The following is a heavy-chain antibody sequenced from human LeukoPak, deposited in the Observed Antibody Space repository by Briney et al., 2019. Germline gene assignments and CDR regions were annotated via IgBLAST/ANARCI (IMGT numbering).Heavy chain of an antibody. D-gene: IGHD6-19*01. CDR2: ISAYNGNT. J-gene: IGHJ4*02. V-gene: IGHV1-18*01. CDR3: ARDRAESSSGWPYDY. CDR1: GYTFTSYG. Sequence: ASVKVSXKASGYTFTSYGISWVRQAPGQGLEWMGWISAYNGNTNYAQKLQGRVTMTTDTSTSTAYMELRSLRSDDTAVYYCARDRAESSSGWPYDYWGQGTLVTVSS.